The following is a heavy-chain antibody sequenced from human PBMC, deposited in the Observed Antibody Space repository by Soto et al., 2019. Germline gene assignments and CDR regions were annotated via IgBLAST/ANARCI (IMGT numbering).Heavy chain of an antibody. CDR1: GGSISSGGYY. CDR2: IYYSGST. CDR3: ARGVSTVTSGSPYYFDY. J-gene: IGHJ4*02. D-gene: IGHD4-17*01. Sequence: SETLSLTCTVSGGSISSGGYYWSWIRQRPGKGLERIGYIYYSGSTYYNPSLKSRVTISVDTSKNQFSLKLSAVTAADTAVYYCARGVSTVTSGSPYYFDYWSQGTLVTVSS. V-gene: IGHV4-31*03.